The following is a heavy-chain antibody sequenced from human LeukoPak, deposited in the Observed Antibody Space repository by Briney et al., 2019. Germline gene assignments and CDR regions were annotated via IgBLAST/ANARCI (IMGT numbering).Heavy chain of an antibody. V-gene: IGHV1-2*02. D-gene: IGHD3-16*01. CDR3: ARGEAEVADAFDI. J-gene: IGHJ3*02. CDR1: GCTFTGYY. CDR2: INPNSGGT. Sequence: GASVKVSCKASGCTFTGYYMHWVRQAPGQGLEWMGWINPNSGGTNYAQKFQGRVTMTRDTSISTAYMELSRLRSDDTAVYYCARGEAEVADAFDIWGQGTMVTVSS.